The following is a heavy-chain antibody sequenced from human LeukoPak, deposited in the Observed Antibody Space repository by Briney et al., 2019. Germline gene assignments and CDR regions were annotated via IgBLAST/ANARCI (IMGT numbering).Heavy chain of an antibody. CDR3: AKDPTVTTHGAFDI. CDR1: GFTFSSSA. D-gene: IGHD4-17*01. J-gene: IGHJ3*02. Sequence: GGSLRLSCAASGFTFSSSAMSWVRQVPGKGLEWVSGISASGGSTYYADSVRGRFTISRDNSKNTLYLQMNSLRAEDTAVYYCAKDPTVTTHGAFDIWGQGTMVTVSS. V-gene: IGHV3-23*01. CDR2: ISASGGST.